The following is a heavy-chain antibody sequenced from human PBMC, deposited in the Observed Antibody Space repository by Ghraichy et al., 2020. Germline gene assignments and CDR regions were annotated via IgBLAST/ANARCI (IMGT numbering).Heavy chain of an antibody. Sequence: LSLTCAASGFTFSKSWIHWVRQAPGKGLVWVSRINSDGSSTNYADSVKGRFTISRDNAKNTLYLQMNSLRAEDTAVYYCARLSAYNWFDCWGQGTLVTVSS. CDR3: ARLSAYNWFDC. J-gene: IGHJ4*02. CDR1: GFTFSKSW. V-gene: IGHV3-74*01. CDR2: INSDGSST. D-gene: IGHD5-24*01.